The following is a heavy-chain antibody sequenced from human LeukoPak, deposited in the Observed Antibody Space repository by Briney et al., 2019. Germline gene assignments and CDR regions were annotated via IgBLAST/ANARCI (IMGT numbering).Heavy chain of an antibody. CDR2: ISGSGGST. CDR1: GFTFSSYA. D-gene: IGHD4-17*01. CDR3: AKEIGPTVTTRRVYYFDY. J-gene: IGHJ4*02. V-gene: IGHV3-23*01. Sequence: GGSLRLSCASSGFTFSSYAMSWVRQAPGKGLEWVSSISGSGGSTYHADSVKGRFTISRDNSKNTLYLQMNSLRAEDTAVYYCAKEIGPTVTTRRVYYFDYWGQGTLVTVSS.